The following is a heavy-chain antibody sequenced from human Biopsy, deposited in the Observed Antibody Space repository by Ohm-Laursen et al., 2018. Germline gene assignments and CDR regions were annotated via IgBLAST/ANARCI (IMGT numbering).Heavy chain of an antibody. CDR2: INPNSDGT. V-gene: IGHV1-2*02. J-gene: IGHJ2*01. D-gene: IGHD1-26*01. CDR3: ARGGLNYWYFDL. Sequence: ASVKVSCKASGYTFTDSYMHWVRQAPGQGLEWMGWINPNSDGTNYAQKFQGRVTMTRDTSMSTAYMELNRLRSDDTAVYYCARGGLNYWYFDLWGRGTLVTVSS. CDR1: GYTFTDSY.